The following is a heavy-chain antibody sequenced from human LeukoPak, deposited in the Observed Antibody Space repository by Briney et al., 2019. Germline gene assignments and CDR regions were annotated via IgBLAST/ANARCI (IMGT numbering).Heavy chain of an antibody. J-gene: IGHJ4*02. V-gene: IGHV3-23*01. Sequence: GGSLRLSCAASGFTFSSYAMSGVRQAPGQGLQCVSAIRGTGSSTYSADSVKGRFTISRDNLKNTLYLQMTTPRAQDTAVYYCAKSPYALGTYAIAGDYWGQGTLVTVSS. CDR2: IRGTGSST. D-gene: IGHD3-10*01. CDR3: AKSPYALGTYAIAGDY. CDR1: GFTFSSYA.